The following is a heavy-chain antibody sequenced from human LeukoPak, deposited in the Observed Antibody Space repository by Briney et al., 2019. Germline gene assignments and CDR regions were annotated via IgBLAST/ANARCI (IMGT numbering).Heavy chain of an antibody. Sequence: GASVKVSCTASGGTFSSYAISWVRQAPGQGLEWMGGIIPIFGTANYAQKFQGRVTITTDESTSTAYMELSSLRSEDTAVYYCAREAGDGYAAHAFDIWGQGTVVTVSS. D-gene: IGHD7-27*01. CDR3: AREAGDGYAAHAFDI. V-gene: IGHV1-69*05. CDR2: IIPIFGTA. J-gene: IGHJ3*02. CDR1: GGTFSSYA.